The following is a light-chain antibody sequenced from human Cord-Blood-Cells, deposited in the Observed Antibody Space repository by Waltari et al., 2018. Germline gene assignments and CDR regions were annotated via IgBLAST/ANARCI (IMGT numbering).Light chain of an antibody. Sequence: QSARTQRSSVSGSPGTSLSIYCTGTSSDVGSSNLVSWYQQHPGKAPKLMIYEGSKRPSGVSNRFSGSKSGNTASLTISGLQAEDEADYYCCSYAGSSTYVFGTGTKVTVL. J-gene: IGLJ1*01. CDR3: CSYAGSSTYV. V-gene: IGLV2-23*01. CDR2: EGS. CDR1: SSDVGSSNL.